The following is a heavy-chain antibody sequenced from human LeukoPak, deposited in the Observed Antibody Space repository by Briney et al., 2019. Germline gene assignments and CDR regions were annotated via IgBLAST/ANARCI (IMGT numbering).Heavy chain of an antibody. Sequence: PGGSLRLSCAASGCTFNDFAMTWVRQAPGKGLEWVSFIRFDGSKTFYGDSVRGRFTISRDISKNTLYLQLNSLRADDTAVSYRARDFDDVNSNYYYIPDYWGQGMLVTVSS. CDR1: GCTFNDFA. D-gene: IGHD3-10*01. V-gene: IGHV3-30*02. CDR3: ARDFDDVNSNYYYIPDY. J-gene: IGHJ4*02. CDR2: IRFDGSKT.